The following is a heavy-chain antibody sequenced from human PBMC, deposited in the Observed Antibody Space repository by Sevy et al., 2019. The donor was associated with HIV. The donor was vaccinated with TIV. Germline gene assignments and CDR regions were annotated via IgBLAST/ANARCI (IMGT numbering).Heavy chain of an antibody. V-gene: IGHV1-69*13. CDR1: GRTFSSYA. CDR3: ARSMSWSASFDY. J-gene: IGHJ4*02. CDR2: IIPMFATA. D-gene: IGHD6-13*01. Sequence: ASVKVSCKASGRTFSSYAFSWVRQAPGQGLEWMGGIIPMFATANYVQKFQGRVTITADESTSTAYMELSSLRSEDTAIYYCARSMSWSASFDYWGQGTLVTVSS.